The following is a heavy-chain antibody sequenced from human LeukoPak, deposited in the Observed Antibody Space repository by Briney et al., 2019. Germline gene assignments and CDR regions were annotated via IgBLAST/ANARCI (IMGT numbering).Heavy chain of an antibody. CDR2: IYYSGST. CDR3: AREGYYDSSGYSDY. CDR1: GGSIGSYY. Sequence: SETLSLTCTVSGGSIGSYYWSWIRQPPGKGLEWIGYIYYSGSTNYNPSLTSRVTISVDTSKNQFSLKLTSVTAADTAVYYCAREGYYDSSGYSDYWGQGTLVTVSS. V-gene: IGHV4-59*01. J-gene: IGHJ4*02. D-gene: IGHD3-22*01.